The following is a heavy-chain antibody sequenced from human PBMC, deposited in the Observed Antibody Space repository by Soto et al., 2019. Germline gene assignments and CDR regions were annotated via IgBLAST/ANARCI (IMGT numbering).Heavy chain of an antibody. D-gene: IGHD6-19*01. V-gene: IGHV1-18*01. CDR3: SRFIMVGGWFDPNYYHGMDV. Sequence: QVQLVQSGAEVKKPGASVTVSCKTSGYTFSNYGINWVRQAPGQGLEWMGWISGYNGNTNYAQTVQGRVTMTTDTSTGTVYMELRSLTSDDTAVYYCSRFIMVGGWFDPNYYHGMDVWGQGTTVTVS. J-gene: IGHJ6*02. CDR1: GYTFSNYG. CDR2: ISGYNGNT.